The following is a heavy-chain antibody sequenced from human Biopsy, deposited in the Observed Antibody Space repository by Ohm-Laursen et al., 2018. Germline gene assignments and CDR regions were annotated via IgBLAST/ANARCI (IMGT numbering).Heavy chain of an antibody. CDR3: ARQVDFWSGYVDY. J-gene: IGHJ4*02. CDR2: IYYSGNT. CDR1: GGSISDSTYH. V-gene: IGHV4-39*01. Sequence: SETLSLTCTVSGGSISDSTYHWGWIRQSPGKGLEWIGNIYYSGNTDCSPSLKSRVTISVDTSNNQFSLKLRSVTAADTAVYYCARQVDFWSGYVDYWGQGTLVAVSS. D-gene: IGHD3-3*01.